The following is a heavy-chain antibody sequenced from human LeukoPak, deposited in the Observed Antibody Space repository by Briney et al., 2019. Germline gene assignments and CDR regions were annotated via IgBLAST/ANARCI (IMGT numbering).Heavy chain of an antibody. Sequence: SETLSLTCTVPGGSISSSSYYWGWIRQPPGKGLEWIGCVYYSGITYYNPSLKSRVTISVDTSKNQFSLKLSSVTAADAAVYFCARQRGYHYDSTTNRFSDLWGQGTRVTVSS. J-gene: IGHJ5*02. D-gene: IGHD3-22*01. CDR2: VYYSGIT. CDR3: ARQRGYHYDSTTNRFSDL. CDR1: GGSISSSSYY. V-gene: IGHV4-39*01.